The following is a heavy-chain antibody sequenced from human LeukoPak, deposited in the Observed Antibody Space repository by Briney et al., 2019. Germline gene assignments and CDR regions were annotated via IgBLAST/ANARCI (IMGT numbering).Heavy chain of an antibody. Sequence: PSETLSLTCAVSGYSITSGYNWGWIRHPPGKGLEWIGSRYHSGITYYNASLKSRVTISVDTSKNKLSLKLTSVTAADTAVYYCARTDVVRVIITYFCGMDVWGKGTTVTVSS. CDR3: ARTDVVRVIITYFCGMDV. V-gene: IGHV4-38-2*01. D-gene: IGHD3-10*01. CDR2: RYHSGIT. J-gene: IGHJ6*04. CDR1: GYSITSGYN.